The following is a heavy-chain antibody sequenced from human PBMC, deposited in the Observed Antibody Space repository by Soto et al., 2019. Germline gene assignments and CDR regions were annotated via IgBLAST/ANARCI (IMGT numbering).Heavy chain of an antibody. Sequence: ASETLSLTCTVSGGSISSYYWSWIRQPPGKGLEWIGYIYYSGSTNYNPSLKSRVTISVDTSKNQFSLKLSSVTAADTAVYYCARDEVADCSGGSCYNWFDPWGQGTLVTVSS. V-gene: IGHV4-59*01. CDR2: IYYSGST. J-gene: IGHJ5*02. CDR3: ARDEVADCSGGSCYNWFDP. CDR1: GGSISSYY. D-gene: IGHD2-15*01.